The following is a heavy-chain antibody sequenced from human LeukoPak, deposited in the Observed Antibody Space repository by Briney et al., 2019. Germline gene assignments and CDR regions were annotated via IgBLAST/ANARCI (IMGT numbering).Heavy chain of an antibody. CDR1: GYTFTSYY. Sequence: ASVKVSCKASGYTFTSYYMHWVRQAPGQGLEWMGIINPSGGSTSHAQKFQGRVTMTRDTSTSTVYMELSSLRSEDTAVYYCARWGSSSWYFDYWGQGTLVTASS. D-gene: IGHD6-13*01. V-gene: IGHV1-46*01. J-gene: IGHJ4*02. CDR3: ARWGSSSWYFDY. CDR2: INPSGGST.